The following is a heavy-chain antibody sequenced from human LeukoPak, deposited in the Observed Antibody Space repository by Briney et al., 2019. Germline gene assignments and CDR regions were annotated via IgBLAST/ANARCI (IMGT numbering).Heavy chain of an antibody. Sequence: GGSLTLSCAASGITFSTAWMSWFRQAPGKGLEWVGRIKSKLGGATADYAAPVKDRFTISRDDSKNTLYLQMNSLKTEDTAVYYCATDRAWFDPWGQGTLVTVSS. CDR3: ATDRAWFDP. V-gene: IGHV3-15*01. J-gene: IGHJ5*02. D-gene: IGHD3-10*01. CDR1: GITFSTAW. CDR2: IKSKLGGATA.